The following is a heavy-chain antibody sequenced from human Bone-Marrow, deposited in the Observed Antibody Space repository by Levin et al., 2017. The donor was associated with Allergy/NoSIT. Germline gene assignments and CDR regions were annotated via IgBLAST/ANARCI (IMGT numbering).Heavy chain of an antibody. CDR3: VRDDKGAEWVVKGMEV. D-gene: IGHD2-8*01. CDR1: GFTFSNYA. Sequence: GGSLRLSCAASGFTFSNYAMHWVRQAPGKGPEWVAVVSYDGTKTHYAVSSEGRFTISRDNSNNILYLQMDNLSAIDTAVYFCVRDDKGAEWVVKGMEVWGPGTTVIVSS. J-gene: IGHJ6*02. CDR2: VSYDGTKT. V-gene: IGHV3-30-3*01.